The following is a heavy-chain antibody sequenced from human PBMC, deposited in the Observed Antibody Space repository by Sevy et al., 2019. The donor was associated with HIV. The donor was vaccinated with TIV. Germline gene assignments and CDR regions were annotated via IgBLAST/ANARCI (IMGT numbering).Heavy chain of an antibody. D-gene: IGHD2-2*01. CDR1: GYTFTGYY. V-gene: IGHV1-2*06. Sequence: ASVKVSCKASGYTFTGYYMHWVRQAPGQGLEWMGRINPNSGGTNYAQKFQGRVTMTRDTSISTAYMELSRLRSDDTAVYYSARGLSHIVVVPAAPDYWGQGTLVTVSS. CDR2: INPNSGGT. J-gene: IGHJ4*02. CDR3: ARGLSHIVVVPAAPDY.